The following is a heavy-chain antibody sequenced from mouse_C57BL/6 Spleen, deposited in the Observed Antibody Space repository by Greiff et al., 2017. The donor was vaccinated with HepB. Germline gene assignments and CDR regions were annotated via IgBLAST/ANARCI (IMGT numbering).Heavy chain of an antibody. CDR1: GYTFTSYW. Sequence: VQLQQPGAELVKPGASVKMSCKASGYTFTSYWITWVKRRPGQGLEWIGDIYPGSGSTNYNEKFKSKATLTVDTSYSTAYMQLSSLTSEDSAVYYCAREALYDYDYFDVWGTGTTVTVSS. V-gene: IGHV1-55*01. D-gene: IGHD2-4*01. CDR3: AREALYDYDYFDV. CDR2: IYPGSGST. J-gene: IGHJ1*03.